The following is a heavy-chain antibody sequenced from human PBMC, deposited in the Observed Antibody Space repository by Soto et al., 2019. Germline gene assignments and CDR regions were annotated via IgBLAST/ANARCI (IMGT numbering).Heavy chain of an antibody. D-gene: IGHD3-22*01. V-gene: IGHV4-30-4*01. CDR2: IYYSGRT. CDR1: GASISSDDYY. CDR3: ARDSYDSSGYFVY. Sequence: SETLSLTCTVSGASISSDDYYWTWIRQPPGKGLEWIGYIYYSGRTNYNPSLESRVTISIDTSKNQFSLKLSSVTAADTAVYYCARDSYDSSGYFVYWGPGPLVTVSS. J-gene: IGHJ4*02.